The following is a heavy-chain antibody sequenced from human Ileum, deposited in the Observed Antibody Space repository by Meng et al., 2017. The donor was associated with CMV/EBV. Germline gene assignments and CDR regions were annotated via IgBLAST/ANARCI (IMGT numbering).Heavy chain of an antibody. CDR2: SNTSGPP. CDR1: SASVRRYN. CDR3: ARGQTVRGFEY. J-gene: IGHJ4*02. Sequence: LRGPGPRLENPSVTLAVSCAVLSASVRRYNRQCIGQRAGRRLKWIGRSNTSGPPYFDPSLKSPVTMSEDTSKNQFFLKPSSVTAADTGVYYCARGQTVRGFEYWGLGILVTVSS. V-gene: IGHV4-4*07. D-gene: IGHD3-10*01.